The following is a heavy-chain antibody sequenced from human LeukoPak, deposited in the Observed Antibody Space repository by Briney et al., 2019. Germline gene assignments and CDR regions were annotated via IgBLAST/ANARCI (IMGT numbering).Heavy chain of an antibody. J-gene: IGHJ1*01. CDR3: ARKQGATATPRYFQH. CDR2: INHSGST. CDR1: GGSFSGYY. D-gene: IGHD2-15*01. V-gene: IGHV4-34*01. Sequence: MTSETLSLTCAVYGGSFSGYYWSWIRQPPGKGLEWIGEINHSGSTNYNPSLKSRVTISVDTSKNQFSLKLSSVTAADTAVYYCARKQGATATPRYFQHWGQGTPVTVSS.